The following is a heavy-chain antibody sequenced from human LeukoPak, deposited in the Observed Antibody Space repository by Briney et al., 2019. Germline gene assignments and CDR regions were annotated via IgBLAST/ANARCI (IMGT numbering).Heavy chain of an antibody. D-gene: IGHD2-2*02. V-gene: IGHV4-61*01. J-gene: IGHJ5*02. CDR1: SGSVTTTSYY. Sequence: SETLSLTCTVSSGSVTTTSYYWNWIRQPPGKGLEWIGYISYTGNTNYNPSLKSRVTISLDTSKNQFSLKLSSVTAADTAVYYCASLYCSRTSCYMDPWGQGTLVTVSS. CDR3: ASLYCSRTSCYMDP. CDR2: ISYTGNT.